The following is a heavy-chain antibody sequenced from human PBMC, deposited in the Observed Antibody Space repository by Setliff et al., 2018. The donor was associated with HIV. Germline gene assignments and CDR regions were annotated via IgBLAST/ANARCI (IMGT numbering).Heavy chain of an antibody. V-gene: IGHV3-48*02. D-gene: IGHD3-3*01. J-gene: IGHJ4*02. Sequence: PGGSLRLSCAASGFTFSRYAMTWVRQAPGKGLEWVAYISAGSSLIYYVESVKGRFNILRDDSKKTAYLQMNSLRDEDTAVYYCVKDVLKFWSGSGALDFWGPGTLVTVSS. CDR2: ISAGSSLI. CDR1: GFTFSRYA. CDR3: VKDVLKFWSGSGALDF.